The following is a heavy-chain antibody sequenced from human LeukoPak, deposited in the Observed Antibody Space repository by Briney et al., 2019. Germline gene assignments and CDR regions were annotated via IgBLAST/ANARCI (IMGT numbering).Heavy chain of an antibody. D-gene: IGHD3-22*01. CDR2: LIPIFGTA. Sequence: VQVSCHASGGTFSSYAISWVRQAPGQGLEWMGRLIPIFGTANYAQKFQGRVTITTDESTSTAYMELSSLRSEDTAVYYCARTYYYDTQGAFDIWGQGTMVTVSS. J-gene: IGHJ3*02. CDR3: ARTYYYDTQGAFDI. CDR1: GGTFSSYA. V-gene: IGHV1-69*13.